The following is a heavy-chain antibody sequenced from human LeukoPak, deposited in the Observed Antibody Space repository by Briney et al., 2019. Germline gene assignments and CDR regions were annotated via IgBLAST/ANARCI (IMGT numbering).Heavy chain of an antibody. CDR1: GFTVSSNY. CDR3: ARGGYSGYDRDAFDI. Sequence: PGGSLRLSCAASGFTVSSNYMSWVRQAPGKGLEWVSVIYSDDSTYYADSVKGRFTISRDNSKNTLYLQMNSLRAEDTAVYYCARGGYSGYDRDAFDIWGQGTMVTVSS. CDR2: IYSDDST. V-gene: IGHV3-53*05. D-gene: IGHD5-12*01. J-gene: IGHJ3*02.